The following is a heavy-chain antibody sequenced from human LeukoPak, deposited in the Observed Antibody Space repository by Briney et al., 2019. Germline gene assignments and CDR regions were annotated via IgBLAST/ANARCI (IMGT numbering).Heavy chain of an antibody. D-gene: IGHD3-22*01. CDR2: IYYSGST. J-gene: IGHJ6*03. V-gene: IGHV4-59*08. Sequence: SETLSLTCTVSGGSIGSYYWSWIRQPPGKGLEWIGYIYYSGSTNYNPSLKSRVTISVDTSKNQFSLKLSSVTAADTAVYYCARRFDSTLSQYYCMDVWGKGTTVTVSS. CDR3: ARRFDSTLSQYYCMDV. CDR1: GGSIGSYY.